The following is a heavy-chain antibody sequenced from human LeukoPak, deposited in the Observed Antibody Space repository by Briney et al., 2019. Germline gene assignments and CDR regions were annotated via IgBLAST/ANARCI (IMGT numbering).Heavy chain of an antibody. J-gene: IGHJ4*02. V-gene: IGHV3-23*01. CDR2: ISGSGGST. CDR3: AKGPSAVAGTQGY. D-gene: IGHD6-19*01. CDR1: GFTFSSYA. Sequence: GGSLRFSCAASGFTFSSYAMSWVRQAPGNGLEWVSAISGSGGSTYYADSVKGRFTISRDNSKNTLYLQMNSLRAEDTAVYYCAKGPSAVAGTQGYWGQGTLVTVSS.